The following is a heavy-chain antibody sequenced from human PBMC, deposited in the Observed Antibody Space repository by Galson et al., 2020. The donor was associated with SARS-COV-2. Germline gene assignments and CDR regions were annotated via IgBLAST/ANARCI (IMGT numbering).Heavy chain of an antibody. Sequence: ETSETLSLTCAVYVGSFSGFSWSWVRQSPGKGLEWFGEINHSGSAHYNPSLKSRVTISVDTSKIQFSLKLTSVTAAETGVYFCARGRIGVVPAPILGLGPYYEYYAMDVWGQGTTITVSS. CDR3: ARGRIGVVPAPILGLGPYYEYYAMDV. D-gene: IGHD2-2*01. V-gene: IGHV4-34*01. CDR2: INHSGSA. CDR1: VGSFSGFS. J-gene: IGHJ6*02.